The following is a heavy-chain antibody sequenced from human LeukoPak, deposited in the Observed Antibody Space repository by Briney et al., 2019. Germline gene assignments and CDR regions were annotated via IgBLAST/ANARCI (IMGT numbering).Heavy chain of an antibody. Sequence: GGSLRLSCAASGFSFSTYVMTWVRQAPGKGLEWVSGISGSGGGTYYADSVKGRSTISRDNSKNTLWLQMNSLRVEDTAVYYCAKFLMWGGYFDSTGYYYSAVDYWGQGTLVTVSP. CDR2: ISGSGGGT. CDR3: AKFLMWGGYFDSTGYYYSAVDY. CDR1: GFSFSTYV. J-gene: IGHJ4*02. D-gene: IGHD3-22*01. V-gene: IGHV3-23*01.